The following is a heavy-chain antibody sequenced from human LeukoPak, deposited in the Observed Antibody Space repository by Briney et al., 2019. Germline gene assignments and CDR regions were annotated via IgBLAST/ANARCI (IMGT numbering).Heavy chain of an antibody. CDR1: GFTFDDYA. D-gene: IGHD3-22*01. CDR3: AKSHGNGYYDASFDY. J-gene: IGHJ4*02. CDR2: ISWNSGGI. V-gene: IGHV3-9*01. Sequence: GRSLRLSCAASGFTFDDYAMHWVRQAPGKDLEWVSGISWNSGGIVYAVSVKGRFTISRDNAKISLYLQMNSLIGEDTAFYYCAKSHGNGYYDASFDYWGQGTLVTVSS.